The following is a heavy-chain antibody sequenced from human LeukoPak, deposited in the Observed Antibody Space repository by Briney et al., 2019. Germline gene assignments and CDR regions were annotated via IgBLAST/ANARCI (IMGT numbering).Heavy chain of an antibody. J-gene: IGHJ4*02. CDR3: ARHPFSAPFDY. D-gene: IGHD6-19*01. CDR2: AYHTGHT. CDR1: GGSMINYY. Sequence: SETLSLTCTVSGGSMINYYWSWIRLTPGKGLEWIAYAYHTGHTHYNPSLKSRATISLDTSKNQVSLKVNSVTAADTAVYCCARHPFSAPFDYWGQGTLVTVSS. V-gene: IGHV4-59*08.